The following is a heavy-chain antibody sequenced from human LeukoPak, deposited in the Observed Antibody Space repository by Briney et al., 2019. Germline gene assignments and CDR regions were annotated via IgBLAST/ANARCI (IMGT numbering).Heavy chain of an antibody. D-gene: IGHD5-12*01. Sequence: SETLSLTCAVYGGSFSGYYWSWIRQPPGKGLERIGEINHSGSTNYNPSLKSRVTISVDTSKNQFSLKLSSVTAADTAVYYCARGHYSGYDFDYWGQGTLVTVSS. V-gene: IGHV4-34*01. J-gene: IGHJ4*02. CDR3: ARGHYSGYDFDY. CDR2: INHSGST. CDR1: GGSFSGYY.